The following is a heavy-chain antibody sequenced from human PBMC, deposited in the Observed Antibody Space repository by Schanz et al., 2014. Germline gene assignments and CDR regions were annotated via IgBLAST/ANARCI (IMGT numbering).Heavy chain of an antibody. CDR1: GFTFSTHA. V-gene: IGHV3-30*03. Sequence: VQLVESGGGVVQPGRSLRLSCAASGFTFSTHAMHWVRQAPGKGLEWVALVSSDGNNDYYTDSVKGRFTISRDNSKNTLYLQMNSLRAEDTAMYYCVREGSTTPVAGLRSFDWLGRFDYWGQGALVTVSS. J-gene: IGHJ4*02. CDR2: VSSDGNND. D-gene: IGHD3-9*01. CDR3: VREGSTTPVAGLRSFDWLGRFDY.